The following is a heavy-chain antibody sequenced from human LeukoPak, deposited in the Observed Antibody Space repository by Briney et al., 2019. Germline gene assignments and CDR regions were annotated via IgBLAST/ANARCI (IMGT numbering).Heavy chain of an antibody. CDR3: ARDPVEWELLLDY. CDR2: MNIDGSEK. Sequence: GGSLRLSRAASGFTFSNYWMGWVRQAPGKRPEWVANMNIDGSEKYYADSVKGRFSISRDNARNSVYLQMASLRVEDTAVYYCARDPVEWELLLDYWGQGTLVTVSS. V-gene: IGHV3-7*01. J-gene: IGHJ4*02. CDR1: GFTFSNYW. D-gene: IGHD1-26*01.